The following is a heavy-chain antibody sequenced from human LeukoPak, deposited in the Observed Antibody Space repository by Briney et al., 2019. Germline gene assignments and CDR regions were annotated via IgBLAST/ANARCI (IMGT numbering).Heavy chain of an antibody. CDR2: INRSGST. V-gene: IGHV4-34*01. J-gene: IGHJ3*02. Sequence: PSETLSLTCAVYGGSFSGYYWSWIRQPPGKGLEWIGEINRSGSTNYNPSLKSRVTISVDTSKNQFSLKLSSVTAADTAVYYCARGIYDSSGYDAFDIWGQGTMVTVSS. D-gene: IGHD3-22*01. CDR3: ARGIYDSSGYDAFDI. CDR1: GGSFSGYY.